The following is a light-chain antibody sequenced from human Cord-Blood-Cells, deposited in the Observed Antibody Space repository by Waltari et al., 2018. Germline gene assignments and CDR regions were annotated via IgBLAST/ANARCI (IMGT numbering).Light chain of an antibody. CDR1: QSISSY. J-gene: IGKJ4*01. V-gene: IGKV1-39*01. Sequence: DLLMTQSQSSLSASVGDRVTITCRASQSISSYLNWYQQKPGKAPKLLIYAASSLQSGVPSRFRGSGSGTDFTLTSSSLQTEDFATDYCQQSYSTPNTFGGGTKVEIK. CDR3: QQSYSTPNT. CDR2: AAS.